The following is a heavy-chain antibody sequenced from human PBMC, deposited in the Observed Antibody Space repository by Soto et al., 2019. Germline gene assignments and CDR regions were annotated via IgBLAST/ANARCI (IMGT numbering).Heavy chain of an antibody. CDR1: GGSISSGGYY. J-gene: IGHJ5*02. V-gene: IGHV4-31*03. Sequence: TLSLTCTVSGGSISSGGYYWSWIRQHPGKGLEWIGYIYYSGSTYYNPSLKSRVTISVDTSKNQFSLKLSSVTAADTAVYYCARSRSITIFGVVTSNWFDPWGQGTLVTVSS. D-gene: IGHD3-3*01. CDR3: ARSRSITIFGVVTSNWFDP. CDR2: IYYSGST.